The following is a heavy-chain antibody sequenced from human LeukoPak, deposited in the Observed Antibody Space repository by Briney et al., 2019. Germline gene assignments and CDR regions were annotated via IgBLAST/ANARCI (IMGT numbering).Heavy chain of an antibody. CDR3: ARVNYLDDSDFDI. CDR2: ISYDGNNK. V-gene: IGHV3-30*01. CDR1: GFTFSDFA. D-gene: IGHD3-22*01. J-gene: IGHJ3*02. Sequence: GRSLRLSCAGSGFTFSDFAIHWVRQAPGKGLERVTVISYDGNNKYYADSVKGRFTISRDNSKNTVFLQMNSLRPEDTAVYYCARVNYLDDSDFDIWGQGTMVTVSS.